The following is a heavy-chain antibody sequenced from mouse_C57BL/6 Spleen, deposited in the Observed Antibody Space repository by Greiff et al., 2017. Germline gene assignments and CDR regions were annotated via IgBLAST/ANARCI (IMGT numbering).Heavy chain of an antibody. Sequence: DVKLQESGPGLAKPSQTLSLTCSVTGYSITSDYWNWIRKFPGNKLEYMGYISYSGSTYYNPSLKSRISITRDTSKNQYYLQLNSVTTEDTATYYCARLYSSYGGYFDVWGTGTTVTVSS. CDR3: ARLYSSYGGYFDV. J-gene: IGHJ1*03. CDR1: GYSITSDY. D-gene: IGHD1-1*01. CDR2: ISYSGST. V-gene: IGHV3-8*01.